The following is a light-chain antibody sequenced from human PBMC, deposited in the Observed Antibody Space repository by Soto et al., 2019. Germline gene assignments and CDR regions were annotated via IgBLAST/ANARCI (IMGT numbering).Light chain of an antibody. V-gene: IGKV3-20*01. CDR1: QSVGSNY. CDR3: QQYGYSPIT. CDR2: GAS. Sequence: EVVLTQSPGTLSLSPGERATLSCRASQSVGSNYLAWYQQKLGQAPRLLIYGASSRATGIADRFSGSGSGTDFTLTISRLEPEDFALYYCQQYGYSPITFGQGTRLEIK. J-gene: IGKJ5*01.